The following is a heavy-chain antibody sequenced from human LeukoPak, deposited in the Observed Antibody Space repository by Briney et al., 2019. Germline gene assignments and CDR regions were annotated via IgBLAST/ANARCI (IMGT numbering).Heavy chain of an antibody. CDR3: ARGDSSGSACYFDY. CDR2: INHSGST. D-gene: IGHD3-22*01. J-gene: IGHJ4*02. Sequence: LETLSLPCAVYGGSFSGYYWFWIRQPPGKGLEWIGEINHSGSTNYNPSLKSRVTISVDTSKNQFSLKLSSVTAANTAVYYCARGDSSGSACYFDYWGKGTLVTVSS. CDR1: GGSFSGYY. V-gene: IGHV4-34*01.